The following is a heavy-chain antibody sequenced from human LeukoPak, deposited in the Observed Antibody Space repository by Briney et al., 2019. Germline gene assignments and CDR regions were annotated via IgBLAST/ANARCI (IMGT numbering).Heavy chain of an antibody. CDR1: GGSISSYC. V-gene: IGHV4-59*01. J-gene: IGHJ4*02. CDR2: IYYSGST. Sequence: SSETLSLTCTVSGGSISSYCWSWIRQPPGKGLEWIGYIYYSGSTNYNPSLKSRVTISVDTSKNQFSLKLSSVTAADTAVYYCAKVGYSSGLDYWGQGTLVTVSS. CDR3: AKVGYSSGLDY. D-gene: IGHD6-19*01.